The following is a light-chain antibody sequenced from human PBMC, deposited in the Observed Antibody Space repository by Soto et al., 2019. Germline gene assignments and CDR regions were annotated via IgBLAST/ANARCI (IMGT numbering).Light chain of an antibody. CDR3: QEYNFYST. CDR2: KAS. V-gene: IGKV1-5*03. J-gene: IGKJ4*01. CDR1: QSLSDW. Sequence: DIQMTQSPSTLSASVGDRVTITCRASQSLSDWLAWYQQKPGKAPKRLIYKASSFASGVPSRFSGSGSGAEFTLTISSLQPEDFATYYCQEYNFYSTFGGGTKVEIK.